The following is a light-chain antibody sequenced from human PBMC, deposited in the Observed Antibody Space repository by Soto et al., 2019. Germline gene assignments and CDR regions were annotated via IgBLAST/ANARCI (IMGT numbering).Light chain of an antibody. CDR3: ATWDSNTQV. Sequence: QSVLTQSSSASASLGSSVKLTCTLSSRHSIYIIAWHQQRPGEAPRYLMKLEGSGSYNKGSGVPDRFSGSSSGADRYLTISNLQFEDEADYYCATWDSNTQVFGGGTKLTVL. CDR1: SRHSIYI. CDR2: LEGSGSY. V-gene: IGLV4-60*02. J-gene: IGLJ3*02.